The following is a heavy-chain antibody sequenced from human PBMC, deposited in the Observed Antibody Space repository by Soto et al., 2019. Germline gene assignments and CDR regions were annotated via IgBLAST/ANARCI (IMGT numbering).Heavy chain of an antibody. CDR2: INGSGSST. D-gene: IGHD6-13*01. V-gene: IGHV3-23*01. J-gene: IGHJ4*02. Sequence: GKGLEWVSAINGSGSSTCYADSVKGRFTISRDNSKNTLYLQMNSLRAEDTAVYYCAKGGQQLGPDYWGQGTLVTVSS. CDR3: AKGGQQLGPDY.